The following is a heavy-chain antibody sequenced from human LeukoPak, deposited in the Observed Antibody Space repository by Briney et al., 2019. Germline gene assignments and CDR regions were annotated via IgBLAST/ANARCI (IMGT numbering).Heavy chain of an antibody. CDR3: VKEVGAAVGRSSFDY. J-gene: IGHJ4*02. V-gene: IGHV3-9*01. CDR2: ISWNSATI. D-gene: IGHD6-13*01. CDR1: GFTFYDYA. Sequence: PGGSLRFSCAASGFTFYDYAMHWVRQTPGKGLEWVSHISWNSATIEYADSVKGRFTISRDNAKNSLYLQMNSLRAEDTALYYCVKEVGAAVGRSSFDYWGQGTLVTVSS.